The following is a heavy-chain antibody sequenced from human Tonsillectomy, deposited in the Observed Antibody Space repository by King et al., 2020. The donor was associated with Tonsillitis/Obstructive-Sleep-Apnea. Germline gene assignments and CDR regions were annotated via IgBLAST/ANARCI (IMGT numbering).Heavy chain of an antibody. CDR3: ARVATVGGWYYFDY. CDR2: IYSGGST. Sequence: QLVQSGGGLVQPGGSLRLSCAASGFTVSSNYMSWVRQAPGKGLEWVSVIYSGGSTYYADSVKGRFTISRHNSKNTLYLQMNSLRAEDTAVYYCARVATVGGWYYFDYWGQGTLVTVSS. J-gene: IGHJ4*02. D-gene: IGHD6-19*01. V-gene: IGHV3-53*04. CDR1: GFTVSSNY.